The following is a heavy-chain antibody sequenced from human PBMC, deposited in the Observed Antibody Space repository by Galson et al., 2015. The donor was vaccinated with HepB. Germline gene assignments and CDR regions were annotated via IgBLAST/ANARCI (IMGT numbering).Heavy chain of an antibody. CDR1: GFTVSSNY. V-gene: IGHV3-66*02. J-gene: IGHJ4*02. CDR2: IYSAGST. CDR3: ARGGHGGNSFSFDY. D-gene: IGHD4-23*01. Sequence: SLRLSCAASGFTVSSNYMSWVRQAPGKGLEWVSVIYSAGSTYYADSVKGRCTISGDNSKNTLYLQMNSLRAEDTAVYYCARGGHGGNSFSFDYWGQGTLVTVSS.